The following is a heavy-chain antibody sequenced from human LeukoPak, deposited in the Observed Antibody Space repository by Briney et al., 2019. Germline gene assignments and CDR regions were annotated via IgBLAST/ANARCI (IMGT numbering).Heavy chain of an antibody. J-gene: IGHJ3*02. V-gene: IGHV4-59*01. CDR1: GGSISSYY. CDR2: IYYSGST. Sequence: SETLSLTCTVSGGSISSYYWSWIRQPPGKGLEWIEYIYYSGSTNYNPSLKSRVTISVDTSKNQFSLKLSSVTAADTAVYYCARFNLVWADAFDIWGQGTMVTVSS. CDR3: ARFNLVWADAFDI. D-gene: IGHD3-16*01.